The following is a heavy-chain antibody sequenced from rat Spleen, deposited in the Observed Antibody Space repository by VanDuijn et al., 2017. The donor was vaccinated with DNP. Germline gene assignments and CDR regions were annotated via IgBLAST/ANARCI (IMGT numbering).Heavy chain of an antibody. CDR3: ARVPNYGGYSASYVMDA. CDR1: GFTFSDYA. V-gene: IGHV5-17*01. D-gene: IGHD1-11*01. CDR2: IIYDGSST. J-gene: IGHJ4*01. Sequence: EVQLVESGGGLVQPGRSLKLSCAASGFTFSDYAMAWVRQAPKKGLEWVATIIYDGSSTYYRDSVKGRFTISRDNAKSTLYLQMDSLRSEDTATYYGARVPNYGGYSASYVMDAWGQGASVTVSS.